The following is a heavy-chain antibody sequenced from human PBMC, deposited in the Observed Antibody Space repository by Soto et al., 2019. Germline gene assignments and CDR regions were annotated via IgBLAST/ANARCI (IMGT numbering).Heavy chain of an antibody. CDR2: IYYSGST. CDR3: ARDSIAAAGTPYYYYGMDV. CDR1: GGSVSSGSYY. V-gene: IGHV4-61*01. J-gene: IGHJ6*02. D-gene: IGHD6-13*01. Sequence: SETLSLTCTVSGGSVSSGSYYWSWIRQPPGKGLEWIGYIYYSGSTNYNPSLKSRVTISVDTSKNQFSLKLSSVTAADTAVYYCARDSIAAAGTPYYYYGMDVWGQGTTVTVSS.